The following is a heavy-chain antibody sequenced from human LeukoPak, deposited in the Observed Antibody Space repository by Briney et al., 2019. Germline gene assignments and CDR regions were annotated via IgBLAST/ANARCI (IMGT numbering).Heavy chain of an antibody. CDR3: ARGNNWNHNWSDP. CDR2: IIPIFGTA. V-gene: IGHV1-69*05. D-gene: IGHD1-20*01. CDR1: GGTFSSYA. Sequence: GASVKVSCKASGGTFSSYAISWVRQAPGQGLEWMGGIIPIFGTANYAQKFQGRVTITTDESTSTAYMELSSLRSEDTAVYYCARGNNWNHNWSDPWGQGTLVTVSS. J-gene: IGHJ5*02.